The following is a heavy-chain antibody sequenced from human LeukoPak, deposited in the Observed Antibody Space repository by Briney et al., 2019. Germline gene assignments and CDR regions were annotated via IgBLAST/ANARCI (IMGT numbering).Heavy chain of an antibody. CDR2: INHSGST. Sequence: GSLRLSCAASGFSFSNAWMTWVRQPPGKGLEWIGEINHSGSTNYNPSLKSRVTISVDTSKNQFSLKLSSVTAADTAVYYCARGGAFDFWSGYYNGYFDYWGQGTLVTVSS. J-gene: IGHJ4*02. CDR3: ARGGAFDFWSGYYNGYFDY. CDR1: GFSFSNAW. V-gene: IGHV4-34*01. D-gene: IGHD3-3*01.